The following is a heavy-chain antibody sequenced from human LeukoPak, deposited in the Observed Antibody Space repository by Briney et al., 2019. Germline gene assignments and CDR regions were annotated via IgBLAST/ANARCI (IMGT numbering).Heavy chain of an antibody. CDR2: IKQDGSEK. D-gene: IGHD2-21*01. Sequence: GGSLRLSCAASGFTFSSYAMSWVRQAPGKGLEWVANIKQDGSEKYYVDSVKGRFTISRDNAKNSLYLQMNSLRAEDTAVYYCARDGGGDCYGDCYSRDAFDIRGQGTMVTVSS. CDR1: GFTFSSYA. CDR3: ARDGGGDCYGDCYSRDAFDI. V-gene: IGHV3-7*01. J-gene: IGHJ3*02.